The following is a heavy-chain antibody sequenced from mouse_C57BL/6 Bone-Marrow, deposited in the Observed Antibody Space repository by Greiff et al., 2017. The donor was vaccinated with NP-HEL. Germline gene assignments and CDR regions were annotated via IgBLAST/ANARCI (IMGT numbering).Heavy chain of an antibody. J-gene: IGHJ4*01. CDR1: GYSITNGNHW. Sequence: VQLQQSGPALVKPSQTVSLTCTVTGYSITNGNHWWNWIRQVSGSKLEWIGYISSSGSTDSNPSLKSRISITRDTSKNQLFLQLNSVTTEDIATYYCARERTAYYSRDYAMDYWGQGTSVTVSS. D-gene: IGHD2-5*01. CDR2: ISSSGST. CDR3: ARERTAYYSRDYAMDY. V-gene: IGHV3-4*01.